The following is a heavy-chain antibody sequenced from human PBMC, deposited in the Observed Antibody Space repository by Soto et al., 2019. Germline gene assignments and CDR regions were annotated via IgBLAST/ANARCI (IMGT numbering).Heavy chain of an antibody. D-gene: IGHD2-2*01. CDR1: GFNFNRFA. Sequence: QVQMVESGGGLVQPGRSLRLTCTASGFNFNRFAIHWVRQAPGKGLEWVAVISDDGNNEYVAVPLRDRFAISRDNSQNTVSLQIDDVRVEDTAREDCARDPSTPDRRGPEDHWGQGSLVIVSS. CDR2: ISDDGNNE. CDR3: ARDPSTPDRRGPEDH. V-gene: IGHV3-30*09. J-gene: IGHJ4*02.